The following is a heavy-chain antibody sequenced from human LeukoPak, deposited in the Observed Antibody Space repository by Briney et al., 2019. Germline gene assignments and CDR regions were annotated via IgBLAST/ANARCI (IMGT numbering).Heavy chain of an antibody. Sequence: SETLSLTCTVSGGSISSYYWSWIRQPAGKGLEWIGRIYTSGSTNYNPSLKSRVTISVDTSKNQFSLKLSSVTAADTAVYYCARLSTYSSGWTFDYWGQGTLVTVSS. CDR1: GGSISSYY. CDR3: ARLSTYSSGWTFDY. D-gene: IGHD6-19*01. CDR2: IYTSGST. V-gene: IGHV4-4*07. J-gene: IGHJ4*02.